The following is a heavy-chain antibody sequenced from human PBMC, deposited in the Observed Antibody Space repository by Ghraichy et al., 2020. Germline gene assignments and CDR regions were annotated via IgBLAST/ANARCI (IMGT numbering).Heavy chain of an antibody. V-gene: IGHV4-39*01. CDR1: GGSITNSFYY. J-gene: IGHJ4*02. CDR3: ARIYSSGYNNDY. D-gene: IGHD6-19*01. Sequence: QTLSLTCTVSGGSITNSFYYWGWIRQPPGKGLEWIGSIYSFGSTYYNPSLKSRVTISVDTSKNQFSLRLSSVTAADTAVYYCARIYSSGYNNDYWGQGTLVTVSS. CDR2: IYSFGST.